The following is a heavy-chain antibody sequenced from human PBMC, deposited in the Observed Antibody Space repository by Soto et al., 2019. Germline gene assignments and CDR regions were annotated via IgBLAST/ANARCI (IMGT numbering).Heavy chain of an antibody. Sequence: SETLSLTCTVSGGSISSYYWSWIRQPPGKGLEWIGYIYYSGSTNYNPSLKSRVTISVDTSTNQFSLKLSSVTAADTAVYYCARHPLYDFWSPFDPWGQGTLVTVSS. CDR3: ARHPLYDFWSPFDP. J-gene: IGHJ5*02. CDR1: GGSISSYY. CDR2: IYYSGST. V-gene: IGHV4-59*08. D-gene: IGHD3-3*01.